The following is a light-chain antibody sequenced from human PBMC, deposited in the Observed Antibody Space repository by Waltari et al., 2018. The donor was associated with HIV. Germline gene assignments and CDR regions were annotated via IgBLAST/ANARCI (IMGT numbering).Light chain of an antibody. CDR1: QSVSSNY. CDR2: GAS. V-gene: IGKV3-20*01. Sequence: EIVLTQSPGTLSLSPGETATLSCRASQSVSSNYLAWYQQKPGQAPRLFIYGASSRATGIPDRFSGSGSGTDFTLTISRLEPEDFAVYYCQQYGISPIYTFGQGTKLEIK. J-gene: IGKJ2*01. CDR3: QQYGISPIYT.